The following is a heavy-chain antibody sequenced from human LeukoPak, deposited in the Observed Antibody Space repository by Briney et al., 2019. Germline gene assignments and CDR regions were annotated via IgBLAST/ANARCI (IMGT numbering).Heavy chain of an antibody. CDR2: INHSGST. V-gene: IGHV4-34*01. Sequence: SETLSLTCAVYGGTFSGYYYNWIRQPPGKGLEWIGEINHSGSTNYNPSLSSRVTISLDTSKNQFSLRLSSVTAADTAVYYCARPTADAWYFDLWGRGTLVTVSS. J-gene: IGHJ2*01. CDR3: ARPTADAWYFDL. D-gene: IGHD1-1*01. CDR1: GGTFSGYY.